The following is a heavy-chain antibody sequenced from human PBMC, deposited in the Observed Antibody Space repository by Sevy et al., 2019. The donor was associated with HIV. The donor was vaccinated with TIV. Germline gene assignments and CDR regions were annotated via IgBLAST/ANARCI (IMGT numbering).Heavy chain of an antibody. V-gene: IGHV3-7*04. D-gene: IGHD3-22*01. CDR3: ARGLTYYDSSGYVY. J-gene: IGHJ4*02. Sequence: GGSLRLSCAASGFTFSSYWMSWVRQAQGKGRGWVANIKKNGSGKYYGDSVKGRCTTSRDNAMNSLYLQMNSLRAEDTAVYYCARGLTYYDSSGYVYWGQGTLVTVSS. CDR2: IKKNGSGK. CDR1: GFTFSSYW.